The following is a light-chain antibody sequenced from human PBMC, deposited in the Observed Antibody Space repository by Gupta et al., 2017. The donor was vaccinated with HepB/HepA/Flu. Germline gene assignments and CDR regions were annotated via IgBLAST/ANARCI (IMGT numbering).Light chain of an antibody. Sequence: DIQLTQSPSYLSASVGDRVTITCRASQGISNYLAWYQQKPGKAPKLLIYAASTLQSWVPSRFSGSGSGTEFTLTISSRQPEDFATYYCQQPNSSPTDTFGQGTKLEVK. CDR2: AAS. V-gene: IGKV1-9*01. CDR3: QQPNSSPTDT. CDR1: QGISNY. J-gene: IGKJ2*01.